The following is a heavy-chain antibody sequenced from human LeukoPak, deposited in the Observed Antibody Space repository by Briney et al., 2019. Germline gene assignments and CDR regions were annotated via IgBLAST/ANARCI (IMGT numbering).Heavy chain of an antibody. J-gene: IGHJ6*02. CDR1: GFTFSSYG. Sequence: GRSLRLSCAASGFTFSSYGMHWVRQAPGKGLEWVAVISYDGSNKYYADSVKGRFTISRDNSKDTLYLQMNSLRAEDTAVYYCAKRLTGYSSGSYYYGMDVWAKGPRSPSP. CDR3: AKRLTGYSSGSYYYGMDV. D-gene: IGHD3-9*01. V-gene: IGHV3-30*18. CDR2: ISYDGSNK.